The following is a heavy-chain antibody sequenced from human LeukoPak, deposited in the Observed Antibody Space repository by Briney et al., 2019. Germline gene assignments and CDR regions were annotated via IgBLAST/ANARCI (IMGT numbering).Heavy chain of an antibody. J-gene: IGHJ4*02. D-gene: IGHD5-18*01. CDR2: IYSGGST. V-gene: IGHV3-53*01. CDR1: GFTVSSNY. CDR3: ASTDTAMAPFDY. Sequence: GGSLRLSCAASGFTVSSNYMSWVPPAPGKELVWVSDIYSGGSTYYPDSGKGRFTISRDNSKTTLYLQMNRLRAENTAVYYCASTDTAMAPFDYWGQGTLVTVSS.